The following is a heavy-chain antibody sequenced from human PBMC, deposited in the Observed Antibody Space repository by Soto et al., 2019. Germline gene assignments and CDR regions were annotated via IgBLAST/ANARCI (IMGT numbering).Heavy chain of an antibody. J-gene: IGHJ6*03. CDR2: INHSGST. CDR1: GGSFSGYY. CDR3: ARGHYDFWSGYYLRSYYYMDV. V-gene: IGHV4-34*01. D-gene: IGHD3-3*01. Sequence: PSETLSLTCAVYGGSFSGYYWSWIRQPPGKGLEWIGEINHSGSTNYNPSLKSRVTISVDTSKNQFSLKLSSVTAADTAVYYCARGHYDFWSGYYLRSYYYMDVWGKGTTVTVSS.